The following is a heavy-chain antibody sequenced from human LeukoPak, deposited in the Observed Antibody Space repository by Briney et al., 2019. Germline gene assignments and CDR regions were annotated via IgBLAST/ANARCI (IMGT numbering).Heavy chain of an antibody. V-gene: IGHV1-46*01. CDR2: INPSGGST. D-gene: IGHD3-22*01. Sequence: ASVKVSCKASGYTFTSYYMHWVRQALGQGLEWMGIINPSGGSTSYAQKFQGRVTMTRDTSTSTVYMELSSLRSEDTAVYYCARGIGITMIVVVITTDPFDYWGQGTLVTVSS. CDR3: ARGIGITMIVVVITTDPFDY. CDR1: GYTFTSYY. J-gene: IGHJ4*02.